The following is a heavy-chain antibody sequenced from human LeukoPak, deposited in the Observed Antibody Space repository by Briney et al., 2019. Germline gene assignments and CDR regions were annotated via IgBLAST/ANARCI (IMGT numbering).Heavy chain of an antibody. D-gene: IGHD3-10*01. V-gene: IGHV4-59*01. CDR1: GGSISSYY. CDR2: IYYSGST. J-gene: IGHJ4*02. Sequence: SETLSLTCTVSGGSISSYYWSWLRQPPGKGLEWIGYIYYSGSTNYNPSLKSRVTISVDTSKNQFSLKLSSVTAADTAVYYCARVVLLGFGELFDYWGQGTLVTVSS. CDR3: ARVVLLGFGELFDY.